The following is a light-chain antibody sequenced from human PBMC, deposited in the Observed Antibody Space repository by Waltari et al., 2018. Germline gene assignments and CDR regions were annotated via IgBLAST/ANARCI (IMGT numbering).Light chain of an antibody. CDR1: SSDVGGYNF. CDR2: DVT. V-gene: IGLV2-14*03. CDR3: SSYTSATIYV. J-gene: IGLJ1*01. Sequence: QSALTQPASVSGSPGQSLTISCTGTSSDVGGYNFVSWYQQHPGKAPKLIIYDVTKRPSGVSNRFSGSKSGNTASLTISGLQTEDEADYYCSSYTSATIYVFGIGTKVVVL.